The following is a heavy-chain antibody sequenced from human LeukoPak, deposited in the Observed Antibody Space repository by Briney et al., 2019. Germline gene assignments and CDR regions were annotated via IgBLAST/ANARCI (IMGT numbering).Heavy chain of an antibody. D-gene: IGHD2-15*01. CDR2: INHSGST. CDR3: ARDLVVVVAATQYNWFDP. J-gene: IGHJ5*02. CDR1: GGSFSGYY. V-gene: IGHV4-34*01. Sequence: SETLSLTCAVYGGSFSGYYWSWIRQPPGKGLEWIGEINHSGSTNYNPSLKSRVTISVDTSKNQFSLKLSSVTAADTAVYYCARDLVVVVAATQYNWFDPWGQGTLVTVSS.